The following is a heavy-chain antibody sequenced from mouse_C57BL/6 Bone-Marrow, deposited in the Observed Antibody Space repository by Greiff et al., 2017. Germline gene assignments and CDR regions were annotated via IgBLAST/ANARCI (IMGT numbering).Heavy chain of an antibody. CDR1: GFTFSDYG. Sequence: EVMLVESRGGLVQPGGSLKLSCAASGFTFSDYGMAWVRQAPRKGPEWVAFISNLAYSIYYADTVTGRFTISRENAKNTLYLEMSSLRSEDTAMYYCARYDYGFFAYWGQGTLVTVSA. D-gene: IGHD2-4*01. J-gene: IGHJ3*01. V-gene: IGHV5-15*01. CDR2: ISNLAYSI. CDR3: ARYDYGFFAY.